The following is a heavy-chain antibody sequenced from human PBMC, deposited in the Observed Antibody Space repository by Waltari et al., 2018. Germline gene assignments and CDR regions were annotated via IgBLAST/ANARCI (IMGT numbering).Heavy chain of an antibody. Sequence: QVQLQASGPGLVKPSGTLSLTCTRCGSCDYSSWIRQPPGKGLECLGYASYSGSTYYNPSLQSRVTILVGSSRNQFSLQLSSVTAADTAVYYCATLGARYSNAFDVWGQGTMVTVSS. CDR1: GSCDY. D-gene: IGHD2-15*01. V-gene: IGHV4-59*08. CDR3: ATLGARYSNAFDV. CDR2: ASYSGST. J-gene: IGHJ3*01.